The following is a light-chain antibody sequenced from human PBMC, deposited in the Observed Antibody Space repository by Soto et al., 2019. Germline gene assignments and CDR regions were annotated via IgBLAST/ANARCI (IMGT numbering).Light chain of an antibody. Sequence: DIQMTQSPSSLSASVGDRVTITCRASESISNYLNWYQQKPGKAPKLLIYAASSLQSGVPSRFSGSASGTDFTLTISSLQPEDFATYYCQQSYSTPWTFGQGTKVDIK. CDR3: QQSYSTPWT. CDR2: AAS. V-gene: IGKV1-39*01. CDR1: ESISNY. J-gene: IGKJ1*01.